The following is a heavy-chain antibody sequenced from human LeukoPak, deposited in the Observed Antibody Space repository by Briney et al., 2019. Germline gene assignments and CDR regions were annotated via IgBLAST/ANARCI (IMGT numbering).Heavy chain of an antibody. D-gene: IGHD6-19*01. J-gene: IGHJ5*02. CDR2: ISGSGGST. CDR1: RFTFSSYA. V-gene: IGHV3-23*01. CDR3: AKCSTSAYTSGWCNWIDP. Sequence: GGSLRLSSAASRFTFSSYAMSWVRQAPGRGLEWVSAISGSGGSTSYADSVKGRFTISRDNSKNTLYLQMNSLRAEDTAVYYCAKCSTSAYTSGWCNWIDPWGQGTLVTVS.